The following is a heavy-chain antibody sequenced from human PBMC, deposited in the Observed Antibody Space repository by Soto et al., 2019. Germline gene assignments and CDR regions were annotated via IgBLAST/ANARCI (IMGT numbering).Heavy chain of an antibody. CDR2: ISYDGSNK. V-gene: IGHV3-30-3*01. J-gene: IGHJ3*01. CDR3: SRDRGNSGCSDVIDV. CDR1: RFTFSSYS. Sequence: QMQLVESGGGLVQPGRSLRLSCAASRFTFSSYSMHWVRQAPGKGLEWVAIISYDGSNKNYADSVKGRFTISRDNAKNPLQLQMNTLKAGDTVGYYCSRDRGNSGCSDVIDVWGQGTMVTVSS. D-gene: IGHD6-19*01.